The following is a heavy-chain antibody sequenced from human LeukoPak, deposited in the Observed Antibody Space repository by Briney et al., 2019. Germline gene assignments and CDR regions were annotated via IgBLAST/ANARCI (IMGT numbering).Heavy chain of an antibody. J-gene: IGHJ4*02. D-gene: IGHD4-17*01. V-gene: IGHV1-24*01. CDR3: ATAQPTFYGDYVH. Sequence: ASVKVSCKASGYTFTSYDINWVRQAPGKGLEWVGGFDPEDGETIYAQKFQGRVTMTEDTSTDTAYMELSSLRSEDTAVYYCATAQPTFYGDYVHWGQGTLVTVSS. CDR1: GYTFTSYD. CDR2: FDPEDGET.